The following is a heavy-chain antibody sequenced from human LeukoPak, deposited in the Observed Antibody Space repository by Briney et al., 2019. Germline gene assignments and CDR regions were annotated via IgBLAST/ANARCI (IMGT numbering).Heavy chain of an antibody. CDR3: AREMYYYGSGRHTEFDP. V-gene: IGHV1-46*01. CDR1: GYTFTSYY. CDR2: INPSGGST. Sequence: ASVKVSCKASGYTFTSYYVHWVRQAPGQGLEWMGIINPSGGSTSYAQKFQGRVTMTRDTSTSTVYMELSSLRSEDTAVYYCAREMYYYGSGRHTEFDPWGQGTLVTVSS. D-gene: IGHD3-10*01. J-gene: IGHJ5*02.